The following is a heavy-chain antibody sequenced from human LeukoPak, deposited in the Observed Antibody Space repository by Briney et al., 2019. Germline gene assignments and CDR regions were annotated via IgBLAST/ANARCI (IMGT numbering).Heavy chain of an antibody. CDR1: GFTFSSYA. CDR3: AKAVGYCSSTSCYAPEDYYYGMDV. D-gene: IGHD2-2*01. V-gene: IGHV3-23*01. Sequence: GGSLRFSCAASGFTFSSYAMSWVRQAPGKGLEWVSAISGSGGSTYYADSVKGRFTISRDNSKNTLYLQMNSLRAEDTAVYYCAKAVGYCSSTSCYAPEDYYYGMDVWGKGATVTVSS. J-gene: IGHJ6*04. CDR2: ISGSGGST.